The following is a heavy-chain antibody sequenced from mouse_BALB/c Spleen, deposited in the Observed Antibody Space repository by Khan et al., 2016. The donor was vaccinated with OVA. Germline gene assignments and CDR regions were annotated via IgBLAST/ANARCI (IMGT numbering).Heavy chain of an antibody. CDR2: INPSTGYT. V-gene: IGHV1-7*01. D-gene: IGHD1-1*02. CDR1: GYTFTTYW. Sequence: QVQLQQSGAELAKPGASVKMSCTASGYTFTTYWIHWVKQRPGQGLEWIGYINPSTGYTEYNQNFKDKSTLTTDKSSSAAYMQLSSLTSEDSSVYYCTRRGRYGLLAFWGQGTLVTVSA. J-gene: IGHJ3*01. CDR3: TRRGRYGLLAF.